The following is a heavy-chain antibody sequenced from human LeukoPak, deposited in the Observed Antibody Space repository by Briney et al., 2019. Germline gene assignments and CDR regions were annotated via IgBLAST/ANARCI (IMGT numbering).Heavy chain of an antibody. J-gene: IGHJ3*02. V-gene: IGHV1-2*02. D-gene: IGHD6-6*01. CDR2: INPNSGGT. CDR3: VRARPEYSSSSRDAFDI. CDR1: GYTFTGYY. Sequence: GASVKVSCKASGYTFTGYYMHWVRQAPGQGLEWMGWINPNSGGTNYAQKFQGRVTMTRDASISTAYMELSRLRSDDTAVYYCVRARPEYSSSSRDAFDIWGQGTMVTVSS.